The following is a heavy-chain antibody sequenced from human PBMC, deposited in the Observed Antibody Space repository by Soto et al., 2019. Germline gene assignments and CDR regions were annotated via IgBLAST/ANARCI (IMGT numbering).Heavy chain of an antibody. Sequence: PSETRSLTCAVSGYSISSGYYWGWIRQPPGKGLEWIGSIYHSGSTYYNPSLKSRVTISVDTSKNQFSLKLSSVTAADTSVYYCARDLYSSSSEWFDPWGQGTLVTVSS. CDR3: ARDLYSSSSEWFDP. D-gene: IGHD6-6*01. CDR2: IYHSGST. J-gene: IGHJ5*02. CDR1: GYSISSGYY. V-gene: IGHV4-38-2*02.